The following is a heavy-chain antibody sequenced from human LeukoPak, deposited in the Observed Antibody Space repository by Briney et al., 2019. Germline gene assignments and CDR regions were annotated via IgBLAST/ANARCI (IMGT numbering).Heavy chain of an antibody. CDR2: IYYSGST. CDR1: GGSISSGGYY. CDR3: ARGGSGIPHYFDY. V-gene: IGHV4-31*03. J-gene: IGHJ4*02. Sequence: PSETLSLTCTVSGGSISSGGYYWSWIRQHPGKGLEWIGYIYYSGSTYYNPSLKSRVTISVDTSKNQFSLKLSSVTAADTAVYYCARGGSGIPHYFDYWGQGTLVTVSS. D-gene: IGHD3-10*01.